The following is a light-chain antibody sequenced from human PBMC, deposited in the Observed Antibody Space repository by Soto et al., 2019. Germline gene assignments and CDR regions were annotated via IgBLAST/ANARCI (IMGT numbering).Light chain of an antibody. J-gene: IGKJ4*01. CDR1: QSISSN. Sequence: DIQMTQSPSSLSASVGDRVTITCRASQSISSNLNWYQQKPGKAPKHLIFAASSLQSGVPSRFSGSGSGTDFTLTISSLQPEDFSTYYCQQSYNTPLTFGGGTKVEIK. CDR2: AAS. V-gene: IGKV1-39*01. CDR3: QQSYNTPLT.